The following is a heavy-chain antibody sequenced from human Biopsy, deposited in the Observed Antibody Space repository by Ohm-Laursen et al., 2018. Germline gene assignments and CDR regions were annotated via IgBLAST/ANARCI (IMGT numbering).Heavy chain of an antibody. CDR3: ARGGIVSVHSYGRMGLFYFDS. Sequence: SLRLSCTASGFSVNDNYMSWVRQAPGKGLEWVSFIYGDGRRLYAGYVKDRFTLSRDTSNNLMFLQMDSLRADDTAVYYCARGGIVSVHSYGRMGLFYFDSWGQGILVTVAS. V-gene: IGHV3-53*01. J-gene: IGHJ4*02. CDR2: IYGDGRR. D-gene: IGHD5-18*01. CDR1: GFSVNDNY.